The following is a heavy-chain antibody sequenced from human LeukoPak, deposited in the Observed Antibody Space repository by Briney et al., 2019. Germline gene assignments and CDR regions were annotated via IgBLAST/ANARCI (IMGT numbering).Heavy chain of an antibody. CDR1: GYTFTNYW. D-gene: IGHD5-12*01. Sequence: GESLKISCKGSGYTFTNYWIGGVREMAGKGLEIMWIIYPGDSDTRSRPSFQGQATISVHKSINPAYLQWSSRKASESAMYYRARAGYGDRWDRVDYWGQGTLVTLSS. CDR2: IYPGDSDT. V-gene: IGHV5-51*01. J-gene: IGHJ4*02. CDR3: ARAGYGDRWDRVDY.